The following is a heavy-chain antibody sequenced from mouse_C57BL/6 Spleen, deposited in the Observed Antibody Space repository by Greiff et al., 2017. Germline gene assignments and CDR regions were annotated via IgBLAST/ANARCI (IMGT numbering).Heavy chain of an antibody. J-gene: IGHJ2*01. CDR3: ARESNFNFDY. CDR1: GFTFSSYA. V-gene: IGHV5-4*01. CDR2: ISDGGSYT. D-gene: IGHD2-5*01. Sequence: EVHLVESGGGLVKPGGSLKLSCAASGFTFSSYAMSWVRQTPEKRLEWVATISDGGSYTYYPDNVKGRFTISRDNAKNNLYLQMSHLKSEDTAMYYCARESNFNFDYWGQGTTLTVSS.